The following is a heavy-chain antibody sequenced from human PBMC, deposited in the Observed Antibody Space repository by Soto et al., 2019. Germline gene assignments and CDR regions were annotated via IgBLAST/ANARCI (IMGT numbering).Heavy chain of an antibody. D-gene: IGHD2-21*02. J-gene: IGHJ3*02. V-gene: IGHV5-51*01. Sequence: GESLKISCKGSGYSFTSYWIGWVRQMPGKGLEWMGIIYPGDSDTRYSPSFQGQVTISADKSISTAYLQWSSLKASDTAMYYCAGPIRGGDFNDAFDIWGQGTMVTVSS. CDR3: AGPIRGGDFNDAFDI. CDR2: IYPGDSDT. CDR1: GYSFTSYW.